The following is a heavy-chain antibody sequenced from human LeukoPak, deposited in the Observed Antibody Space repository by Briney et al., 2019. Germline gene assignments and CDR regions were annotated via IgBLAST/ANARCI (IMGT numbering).Heavy chain of an antibody. CDR3: AKGLGTANYFDY. CDR2: ISYDGSNK. J-gene: IGHJ4*02. V-gene: IGHV3-30*18. D-gene: IGHD5-18*01. CDR1: GFTFSSYG. Sequence: GGSLRLSCAASGFTFSSYGMHWVRQAPGKGLEWVAVISYDGSNKYYADSVKGRFTISRDNSKNTLYLQMNSLRAEGTAVYYCAKGLGTANYFDYWGQGTLVTVSS.